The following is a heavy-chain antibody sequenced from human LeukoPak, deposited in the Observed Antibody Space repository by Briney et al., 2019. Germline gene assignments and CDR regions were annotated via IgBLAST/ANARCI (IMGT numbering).Heavy chain of an antibody. V-gene: IGHV2-5*01. CDR1: GFHSGPKGGG. D-gene: IGHD5/OR15-5a*01. CDR2: IYWNGDE. Sequence: SGPTLVNPPGTSSLRSPFLGFHSGPKGGGVGWTRHPPEKPRKWLALIYWNGDERYSPFLKSRLTITKDTSKNQVVLTVTNMDPVDTATYYCAHRPLYPDVFDIWGQGTMVTVSS. CDR3: AHRPLYPDVFDI. J-gene: IGHJ3*02.